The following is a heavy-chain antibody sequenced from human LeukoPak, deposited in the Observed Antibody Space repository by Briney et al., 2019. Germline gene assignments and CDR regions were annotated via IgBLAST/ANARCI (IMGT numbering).Heavy chain of an antibody. V-gene: IGHV3-30*04. CDR3: ARDPPYCSGGSCYDFDY. D-gene: IGHD2-15*01. Sequence: GGSLRLSCAASGFTFSSYAMHWVRQAPGKGLEWVAVISYDGSNKYYADSVKGRFTISRDNSKNTLYLQMNSLRAEDTAVYYCARDPPYCSGGSCYDFDYWGQGTLVTVSS. J-gene: IGHJ4*02. CDR1: GFTFSSYA. CDR2: ISYDGSNK.